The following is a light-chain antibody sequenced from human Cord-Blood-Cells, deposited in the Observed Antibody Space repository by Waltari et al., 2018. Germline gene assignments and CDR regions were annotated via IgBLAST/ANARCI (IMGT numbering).Light chain of an antibody. J-gene: IGLJ3*02. V-gene: IGLV2-11*01. CDR3: CSYAGSYTWV. CDR1: SRDVGGYNY. Sequence: QSALTQPRPVSGSPGQSVPLSFTGTSRDVGGYNYVSWYQQHPGKAPKLMIYDVSKRPSGVPDRFSGSKSGNTASLTISGLQAEDEADYYCCSYAGSYTWVFGGGTKLTVL. CDR2: DVS.